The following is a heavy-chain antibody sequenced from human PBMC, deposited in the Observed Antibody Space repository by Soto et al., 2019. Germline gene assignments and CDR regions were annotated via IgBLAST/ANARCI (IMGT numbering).Heavy chain of an antibody. D-gene: IGHD2-2*01. CDR3: ARDLKLTSFYGMDV. CDR2: IIPIFGTA. Sequence: SVKVSCKASGGTFSSYAISWVRQAPGQGLEWMGGIIPIFGTANYAQKFQGRVTITADKSTSTAYMELSSLRSEDTAVYYCARDLKLTSFYGMDVWGQGTTVTVSS. CDR1: GGTFSSYA. J-gene: IGHJ6*02. V-gene: IGHV1-69*06.